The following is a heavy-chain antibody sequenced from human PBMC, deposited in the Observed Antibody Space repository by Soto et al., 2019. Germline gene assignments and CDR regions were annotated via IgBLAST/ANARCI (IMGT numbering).Heavy chain of an antibody. CDR3: ARGPLQLERRFWFDP. J-gene: IGHJ5*02. CDR1: GYTFTSYA. CDR2: INAGNGNT. V-gene: IGHV1-3*05. D-gene: IGHD1-1*01. Sequence: QVQLVQSGAEEKKPGASVKVSCKASGYTFTSYAMHWVRQAPGQRLEWMGWINAGNGNTKYSQKFQGRVTITRDTSASTAYMELSSLRSEDTAVYYCARGPLQLERRFWFDPGGQGTLVTVSS.